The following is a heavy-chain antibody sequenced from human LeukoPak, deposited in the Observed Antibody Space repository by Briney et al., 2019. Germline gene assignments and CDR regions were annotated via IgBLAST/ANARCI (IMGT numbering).Heavy chain of an antibody. CDR1: GFXFSSYW. V-gene: IGHV3-74*01. CDR3: ARDNGYSSFDY. Sequence: GGSLRLSCAASGFXFSSYWMHWVRQAPGKGLVWVSRINSDGSSTSYADSVKGRFTISRDNAKNTLYLQMNSLRAEDTAVYYCARDNGYSSFDYWGQGTLVTVSS. CDR2: INSDGSST. D-gene: IGHD3-22*01. J-gene: IGHJ4*02.